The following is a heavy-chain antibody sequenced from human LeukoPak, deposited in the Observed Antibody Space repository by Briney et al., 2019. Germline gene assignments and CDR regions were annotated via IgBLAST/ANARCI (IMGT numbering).Heavy chain of an antibody. CDR2: ISYDGYNK. D-gene: IGHD7-27*01. V-gene: IGHV3-30*18. CDR1: GFTFSSYS. CDR3: AKDHGDFDAFDI. J-gene: IGHJ3*02. Sequence: GGSLRLPCAASGFTFSSYSMHWVRQAPGKGLEWVAVISYDGYNKYYADSVRGRFTISRDNSKNTLSLQMNSLRAEDTAVYYCAKDHGDFDAFDIWGQGTMVTVSS.